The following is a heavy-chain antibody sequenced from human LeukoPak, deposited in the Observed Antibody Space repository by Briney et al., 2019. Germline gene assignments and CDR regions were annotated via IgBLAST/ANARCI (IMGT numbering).Heavy chain of an antibody. Sequence: GGSLRLSCAAFGFPLSSYAMSWVRQAPGKGLEWVSATSSSDAGTYHADSVKGRFTISRDNAKNSLYLQMNNVRAEDTALYYCMKLPTMIIVIDTDFEYWGQGAQVTVSS. V-gene: IGHV3-23*01. D-gene: IGHD2-21*01. CDR3: MKLPTMIIVIDTDFEY. CDR1: GFPLSSYA. J-gene: IGHJ4*02. CDR2: TSSSDAGT.